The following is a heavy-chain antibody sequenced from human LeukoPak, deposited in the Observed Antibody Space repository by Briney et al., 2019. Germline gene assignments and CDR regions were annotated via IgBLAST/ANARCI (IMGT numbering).Heavy chain of an antibody. CDR1: GGSIGSYY. V-gene: IGHV4-59*01. D-gene: IGHD3-22*01. Sequence: SETLSLTCTVSGGSIGSYYWSWIRQPPGKGLEWIGYIYYSGSTNYNPSLKSRVTISVDTSKNQFSLKLSSVTAADTAVYYCARLYYYDSSGFAFDIWGQGTMVTVSS. CDR3: ARLYYYDSSGFAFDI. J-gene: IGHJ3*02. CDR2: IYYSGST.